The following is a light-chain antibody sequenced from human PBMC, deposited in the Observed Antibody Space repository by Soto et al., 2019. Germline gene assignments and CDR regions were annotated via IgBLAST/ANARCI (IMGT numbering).Light chain of an antibody. CDR3: SSYAGSNYDV. J-gene: IGLJ1*01. V-gene: IGLV2-8*01. CDR2: DVS. CDR1: SSDVGGYNY. Sequence: QSVLTQPPSASGSPGQSVTISCTGTSSDVGGYNYVSWFQQHPGEAPKLMIYDVSKRPSGVPDRFSGSKSGNTASLTVSGLQAEDEADYYCSSYAGSNYDVFGTGTKLTVL.